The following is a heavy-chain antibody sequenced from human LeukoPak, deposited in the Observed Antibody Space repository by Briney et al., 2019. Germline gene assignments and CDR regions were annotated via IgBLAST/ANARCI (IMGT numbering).Heavy chain of an antibody. CDR3: AKDPTVVVTVGDY. Sequence: GGSLRLSCAGSGFTFSSYAMSWVRQAPGKGLEWVSAISGSGGSTYYADSVKGRFTISRDNSKNTLCLQMNSLRAEDTAVYYCAKDPTVVVTVGDYWGQGTLVTVSS. CDR2: ISGSGGST. D-gene: IGHD2-21*02. V-gene: IGHV3-23*01. J-gene: IGHJ4*02. CDR1: GFTFSSYA.